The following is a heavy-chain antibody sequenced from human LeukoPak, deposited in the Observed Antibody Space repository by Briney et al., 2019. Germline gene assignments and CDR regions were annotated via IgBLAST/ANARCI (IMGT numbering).Heavy chain of an antibody. CDR3: ARGWATVPTGGFDY. CDR2: IYHSGST. D-gene: IGHD4-17*01. Sequence: SETLSLTCAVSGGSISSGGYSWSWIRQPPGKGLEWIGYIYHSGSTYYNPSLKSRVTISVDRSKNQFSLKLSSVTAADTAVYYCARGWATVPTGGFDYWGQGTLVTVSS. CDR1: GGSISSGGYS. J-gene: IGHJ4*02. V-gene: IGHV4-30-2*01.